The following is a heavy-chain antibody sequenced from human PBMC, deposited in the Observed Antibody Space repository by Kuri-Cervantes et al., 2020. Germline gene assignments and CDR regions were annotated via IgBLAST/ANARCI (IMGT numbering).Heavy chain of an antibody. CDR1: GFSFSDYG. CDR3: AREVDTAMVGYGMDV. CDR2: ISWDGIRK. V-gene: IGHV3-30*03. J-gene: IGHJ6*02. Sequence: GESLKISCTTSGFSFSDYGLHWVRQAPGKGLEWVAFISWDGIRKYYGDSVQGRFTISRDNSKNTVYLQMNSLRAEDTAVYYCAREVDTAMVGYGMDVWGQGTTVTVSS. D-gene: IGHD5-18*01.